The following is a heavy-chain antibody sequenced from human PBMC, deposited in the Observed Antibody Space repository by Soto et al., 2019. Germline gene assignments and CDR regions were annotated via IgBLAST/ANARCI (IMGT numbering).Heavy chain of an antibody. J-gene: IGHJ4*02. Sequence: ASVKVSCKASGYTFTSYDINWVRQATGQGLEWMGWMNPNSGNTGYAQKFQGRVTMTRNTSTSTAYMELSSLRSDDTAVYYCARAPYYYDSSGYYPRGSFDYWGQGTLVTVSS. CDR2: MNPNSGNT. CDR3: ARAPYYYDSSGYYPRGSFDY. V-gene: IGHV1-8*01. CDR1: GYTFTSYD. D-gene: IGHD3-22*01.